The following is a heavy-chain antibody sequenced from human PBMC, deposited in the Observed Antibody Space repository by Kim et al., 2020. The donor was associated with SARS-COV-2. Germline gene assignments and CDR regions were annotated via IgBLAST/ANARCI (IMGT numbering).Heavy chain of an antibody. J-gene: IGHJ4*02. D-gene: IGHD2-21*02. Sequence: TKYARKCPGRVTLTRDTAISTAYMGLSRLRSDDTAVYCCAREVTPCYFDYWGQGTLVTVSS. CDR3: AREVTPCYFDY. V-gene: IGHV1-2*02. CDR2: T.